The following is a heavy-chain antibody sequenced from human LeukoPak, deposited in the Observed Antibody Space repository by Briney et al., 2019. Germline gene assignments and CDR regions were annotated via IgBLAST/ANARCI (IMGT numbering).Heavy chain of an antibody. V-gene: IGHV3-9*01. D-gene: IGHD3-10*01. Sequence: PGGSLRLSCVASGFTFDDYAMPWVRQAPGKGLEWVSGISWNSGSIGYADSVKGRFTISRDNAKNSLYLQMNSLRAEDTAVYYCARDVGIDYYFDYWGQGTLVTVSS. CDR1: GFTFDDYA. CDR3: ARDVGIDYYFDY. CDR2: ISWNSGSI. J-gene: IGHJ4*02.